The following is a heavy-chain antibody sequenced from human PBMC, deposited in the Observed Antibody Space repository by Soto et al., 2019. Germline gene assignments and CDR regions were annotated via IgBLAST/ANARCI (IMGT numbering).Heavy chain of an antibody. Sequence: GGSLRLSCAASGFTFSRYGMRWVRQAPGKGLEWVSTIIGTTNTYYADSVKGRFTISRDNSKDTLYLQMNSLRAEDTAVYYCARRGDGGRSLDYWGQGTLVTVSS. CDR1: GFTFSRYG. CDR3: ARRGDGGRSLDY. D-gene: IGHD2-21*01. J-gene: IGHJ4*02. V-gene: IGHV3-23*01. CDR2: IIGTTNT.